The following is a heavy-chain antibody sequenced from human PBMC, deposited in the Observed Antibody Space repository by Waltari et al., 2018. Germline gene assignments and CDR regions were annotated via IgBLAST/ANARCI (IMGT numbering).Heavy chain of an antibody. CDR2: FHHSGTT. J-gene: IGHJ2*01. V-gene: IGHV4-38-2*01. CDR3: ARGGFDSNSYFDV. D-gene: IGHD3-22*01. CDR1: GYPISSGYY. Sequence: QVQLQESGPGLGKPSETLSLTCAVSGYPISSGYYWGWIRQAPGKGLEWIGSFHHSGTTYHNPAPKGRVTISVDTANNHLSLKVNSVTAADTTIYYCARGGFDSNSYFDVWGRGTLVTVSS.